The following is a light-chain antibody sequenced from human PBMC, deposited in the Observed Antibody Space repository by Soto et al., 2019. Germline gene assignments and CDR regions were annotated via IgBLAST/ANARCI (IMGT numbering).Light chain of an antibody. V-gene: IGKV1-39*01. Sequence: DIQMTQFPSSLSASVGDRVTITCRASQNIINFLNWYQQKPGKAPNLLIYGASSLQSGDPSRFSGSVSGTDFTLTIAKLQPEDLATYVCQHSYSTPYTFGQGTELE. CDR3: QHSYSTPYT. CDR1: QNIINF. J-gene: IGKJ2*01. CDR2: GAS.